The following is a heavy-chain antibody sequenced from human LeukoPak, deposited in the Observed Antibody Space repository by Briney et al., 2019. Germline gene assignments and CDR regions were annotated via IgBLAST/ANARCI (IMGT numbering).Heavy chain of an antibody. CDR1: GFTVSSNY. V-gene: IGHV3-66*01. J-gene: IGHJ4*02. Sequence: GGSLRLSCAASGFTVSSNYVSWVRQAPGKGLEWVSSIYRDGSTYYADSVKGRFTISRDNSKNTLNLQMNNLRVEDTAVYYCARAVITFGAPVAKGFDCWGRGTLVTVSS. CDR3: ARAVITFGAPVAKGFDC. CDR2: IYRDGST. D-gene: IGHD3-16*01.